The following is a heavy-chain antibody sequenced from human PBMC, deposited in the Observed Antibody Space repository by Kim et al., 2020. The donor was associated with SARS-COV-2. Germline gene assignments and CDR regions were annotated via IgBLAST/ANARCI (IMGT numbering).Heavy chain of an antibody. CDR3: ASIRGYSGYDSY. V-gene: IGHV3-72*01. Sequence: EYAASVKGRFTISRDDSKNSLYLQMNSLKTEDTAVYYCASIRGYSGYDSYWGQRTLVTVSS. D-gene: IGHD5-12*01. J-gene: IGHJ4*02.